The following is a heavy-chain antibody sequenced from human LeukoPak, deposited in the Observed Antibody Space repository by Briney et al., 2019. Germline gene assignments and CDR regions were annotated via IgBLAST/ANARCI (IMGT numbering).Heavy chain of an antibody. Sequence: SETLSLTCTVSGGSISSYYWSWIRQPPGKGLEWIGYIYYSGSTNYNPSLKSRVTISVDTSKNQFSLKLSSVTAADTAVYYCARRKGGYNSPSTFGMDVWGQGTTVTVSS. J-gene: IGHJ6*02. CDR3: ARRKGGYNSPSTFGMDV. CDR1: GGSISSYY. CDR2: IYYSGST. D-gene: IGHD5-24*01. V-gene: IGHV4-59*08.